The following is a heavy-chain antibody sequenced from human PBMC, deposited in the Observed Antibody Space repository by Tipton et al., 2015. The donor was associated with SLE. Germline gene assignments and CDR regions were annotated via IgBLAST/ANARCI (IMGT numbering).Heavy chain of an antibody. CDR2: ITDDGSNK. CDR1: GFTFNSYA. D-gene: IGHD1-26*01. V-gene: IGHV3-30*04. CDR3: ARGGTIPWGTDV. Sequence: SLRLSCAASGFTFNSYAIHWVRQAPGKGLEWVVVITDDGSNKYYVDSVKGRFTISRDNSKNTLYLQMNSLRLEDTAVYYCARGGTIPWGTDVWGKGTTVTVSS. J-gene: IGHJ6*04.